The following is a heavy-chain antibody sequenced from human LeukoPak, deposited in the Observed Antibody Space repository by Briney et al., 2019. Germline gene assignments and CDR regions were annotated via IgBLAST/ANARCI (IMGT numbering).Heavy chain of an antibody. V-gene: IGHV3-9*01. Sequence: GRSLRLSCAASGFTFDDYAIHWVRHAPGEGLEWVSGISWNSGSIGYADSVKCRFTTSRDNAKNSLYLQMNSLRAEDTALYYWAKVDGYCSSTSCYRDAEYFQHWGQGTLVTVSS. CDR2: ISWNSGSI. J-gene: IGHJ1*01. CDR3: AKVDGYCSSTSCYRDAEYFQH. CDR1: GFTFDDYA. D-gene: IGHD2-2*02.